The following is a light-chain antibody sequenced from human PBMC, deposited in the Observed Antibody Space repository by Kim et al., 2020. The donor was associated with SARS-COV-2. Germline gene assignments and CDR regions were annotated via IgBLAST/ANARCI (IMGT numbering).Light chain of an antibody. Sequence: DIQMTQSPSSLSASVGDRVTITCRASQSINTYLNWYQQKPGKAPKLLIYAASSLASGVPSRFSGSGSGTDFALPISSLQPEDFATYYCQQGYSTFGQGTKLEI. CDR2: AAS. J-gene: IGKJ2*01. CDR3: QQGYST. CDR1: QSINTY. V-gene: IGKV1-39*01.